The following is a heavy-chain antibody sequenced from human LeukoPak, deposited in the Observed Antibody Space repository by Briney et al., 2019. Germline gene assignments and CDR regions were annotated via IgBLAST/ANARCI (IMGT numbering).Heavy chain of an antibody. Sequence: KASETLSLTCSVSGGSITTTNYCWAWIRRPPGKGLEWIGTIYYSGNTYYNPSLKSRVTLSVDTSKSRFSLNLTSVTAADTAFYFCARQGDIVSTTDGRFDSWGRGKLVTVSS. CDR3: ARQGDIVSTTDGRFDS. V-gene: IGHV4-39*01. D-gene: IGHD5/OR15-5a*01. J-gene: IGHJ4*02. CDR1: GGSITTTNYC. CDR2: IYYSGNT.